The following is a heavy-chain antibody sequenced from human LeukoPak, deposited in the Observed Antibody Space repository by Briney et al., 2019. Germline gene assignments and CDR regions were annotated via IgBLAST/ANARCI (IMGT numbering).Heavy chain of an antibody. CDR1: GFTFSTYV. V-gene: IGHV3-23*01. Sequence: GGSLRLSCADSGFTFSTYVMSWVRRAPGKGLEWIPTMSGGGSSTYYADSVKGRFTISRDNSKNTLYLQMNSLRAGDTAVYYCAKRESSGKYFDYWGQGTLVTVSS. CDR3: AKRESSGKYFDY. D-gene: IGHD6-19*01. CDR2: MSGGGSST. J-gene: IGHJ4*02.